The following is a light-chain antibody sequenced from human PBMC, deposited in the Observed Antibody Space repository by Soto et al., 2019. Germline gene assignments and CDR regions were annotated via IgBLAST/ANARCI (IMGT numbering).Light chain of an antibody. V-gene: IGLV4-69*01. CDR3: QTWGTGMGV. Sequence: QAVVTQSPSASASLGASVKLTCTLSSRHSNYAIAWHQQQPEKGPRYLMKVNSDGSHRKGDGIPDRFSGSRSGAERYLTISSLQSEDEADYYCQTWGTGMGVFGGGTKLTVL. CDR2: VNSDGSH. J-gene: IGLJ3*02. CDR1: SRHSNYA.